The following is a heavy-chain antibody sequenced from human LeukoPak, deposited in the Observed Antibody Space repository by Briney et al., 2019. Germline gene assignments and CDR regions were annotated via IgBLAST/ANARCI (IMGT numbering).Heavy chain of an antibody. J-gene: IGHJ4*02. CDR2: IIPIFGTA. D-gene: IGHD5-12*01. Sequence: ASVKVSCKASGGTFSNYAISWVRQAPGQGLEWMGGIIPIFGTANYAQKFQGRVTITADESTSTAYMELSSLRSEDTAGYYCARGDSAYDLFGHIDYWGQGTLVTVSS. CDR1: GGTFSNYA. V-gene: IGHV1-69*13. CDR3: ARGDSAYDLFGHIDY.